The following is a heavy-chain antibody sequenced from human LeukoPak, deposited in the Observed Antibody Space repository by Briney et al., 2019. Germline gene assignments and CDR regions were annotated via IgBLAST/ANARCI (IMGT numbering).Heavy chain of an antibody. CDR3: ARRGDGYTWYFDL. Sequence: PGGSLRLSCAASGFTVSSNYMSWVRQAPGKGLEWVSVIYSGGTTDYADSVKGRFTISRDNSKNTLYLQMNSLRAEDTAVYYCARRGDGYTWYFDLWGRGTLVTVSS. J-gene: IGHJ2*01. V-gene: IGHV3-66*04. D-gene: IGHD5-24*01. CDR2: IYSGGTT. CDR1: GFTVSSNY.